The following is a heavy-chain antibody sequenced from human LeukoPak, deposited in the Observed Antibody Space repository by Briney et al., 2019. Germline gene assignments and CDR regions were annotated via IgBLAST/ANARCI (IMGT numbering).Heavy chain of an antibody. J-gene: IGHJ6*04. CDR3: ARESIGPYYGSGSYQRGYYYYGMDV. V-gene: IGHV4-34*01. Sequence: PSETLSLTCAVYGGSFSGYYWSWIRQPPGKGLEWIGEINHSGSTNYNPSLKSRVTISVDTSKNQFSLKLSSVTAADTAVYYCARESIGPYYGSGSYQRGYYYYGMDVWGKGTTVTVSS. CDR2: INHSGST. CDR1: GGSFSGYY. D-gene: IGHD3-10*01.